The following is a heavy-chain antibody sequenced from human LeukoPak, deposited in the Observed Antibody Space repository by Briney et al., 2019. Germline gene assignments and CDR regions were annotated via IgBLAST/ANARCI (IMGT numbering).Heavy chain of an antibody. J-gene: IGHJ5*02. Sequence: PSETLSLTCSVSGGSISSSSYYWGWLRQPPGKGLEWIGNIYYSGSTYYNPSLKSRVTISVDTSKNQFSLKLSSVTAADTAVYYCARRPGGNTYGYWFDPWGQGTLVTVSS. D-gene: IGHD5-18*01. CDR2: IYYSGST. V-gene: IGHV4-39*01. CDR3: ARRPGGNTYGYWFDP. CDR1: GGSISSSSYY.